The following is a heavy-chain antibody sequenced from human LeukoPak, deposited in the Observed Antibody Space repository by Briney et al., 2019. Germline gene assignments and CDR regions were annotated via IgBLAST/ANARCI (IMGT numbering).Heavy chain of an antibody. CDR3: AGGLAVADY. CDR2: ITGSGGST. V-gene: IGHV3-23*01. J-gene: IGHJ4*02. D-gene: IGHD6-19*01. Sequence: GGSLRLFCVASGFTFSSYAMSWVRQAPGKGLEWVSVITGSGGSTYYADSVKGRFTVSRDNSKNTLYMQMKSLRAEDTAVYYCAGGLAVADYWGQGTLVTVSS. CDR1: GFTFSSYA.